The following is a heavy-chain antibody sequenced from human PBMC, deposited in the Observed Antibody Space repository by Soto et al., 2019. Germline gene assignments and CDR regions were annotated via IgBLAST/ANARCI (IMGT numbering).Heavy chain of an antibody. Sequence: GGSLRLSCAASGFTFSSYAMSWVRQAPGKGLEWVSAISGSGGSTYYADSVKGRFTISRDNSKNTRYLQMNSLRAEDTAVYYCAKDSTAYSSSYDFDYWGQGTLVTVSS. V-gene: IGHV3-23*01. CDR3: AKDSTAYSSSYDFDY. D-gene: IGHD6-6*01. J-gene: IGHJ4*02. CDR1: GFTFSSYA. CDR2: ISGSGGST.